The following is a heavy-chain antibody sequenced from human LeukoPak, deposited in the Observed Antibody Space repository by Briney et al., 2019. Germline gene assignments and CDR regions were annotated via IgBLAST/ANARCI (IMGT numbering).Heavy chain of an antibody. J-gene: IGHJ4*02. Sequence: GGSLRLSCAASEFIFSSYWMHWVRQAPGKGLVWVSRINSDGTRTSYADSVRGRFTISRDNAKNTLYLQMNSLRAEDTAVYYCARGDYSDYVTLDYWGQGTLVAVSS. V-gene: IGHV3-74*01. D-gene: IGHD4-11*01. CDR1: EFIFSSYW. CDR2: INSDGTRT. CDR3: ARGDYSDYVTLDY.